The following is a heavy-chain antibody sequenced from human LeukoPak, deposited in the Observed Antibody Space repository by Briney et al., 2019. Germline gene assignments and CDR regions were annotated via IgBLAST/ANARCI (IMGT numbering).Heavy chain of an antibody. J-gene: IGHJ4*02. CDR1: GFTFTNYW. CDR3: AREIHYHGSGSYYNKGADH. Sequence: GGSLRLSRAASGFTFTNYWMSWVRQAPGKGLEWVANINQDGSEKYYGDSVRGRVTISRDNAKSSLYLQMSSLRAEDKAVYYCAREIHYHGSGSYYNKGADHWGQGTLVTVSS. CDR2: INQDGSEK. D-gene: IGHD3-10*01. V-gene: IGHV3-7*01.